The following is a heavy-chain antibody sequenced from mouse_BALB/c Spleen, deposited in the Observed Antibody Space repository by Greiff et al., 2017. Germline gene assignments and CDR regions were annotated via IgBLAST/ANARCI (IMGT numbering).Heavy chain of an antibody. CDR1: GFTFNTYA. CDR2: IRSKSNNYAT. J-gene: IGHJ2*01. Sequence: EVMLVESGGGLVQPKGSLKLSCAASGFTFNTYAMHWVCQAPGKGLEWVARIRSKSNNYATYYADSVKDRFTISRDDSQSMLYLQMNNLKTEDTAMYYCVREGYYGSFDYWGQGTTLTVSS. D-gene: IGHD1-2*01. V-gene: IGHV10-3*03. CDR3: VREGYYGSFDY.